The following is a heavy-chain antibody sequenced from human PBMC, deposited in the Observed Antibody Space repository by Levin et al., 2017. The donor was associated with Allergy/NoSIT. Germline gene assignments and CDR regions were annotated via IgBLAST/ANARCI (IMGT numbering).Heavy chain of an antibody. Sequence: PSETLSLTCTVSGGSLSSYYWSWIRQPPGKGLEWIGYIYYSGSTTYNPSLKSRVTISVDTSKNQFSLKLSSVTAADTAVYYCARSRSNYPGNYFDYWGQGTLVTVSS. CDR3: ARSRSNYPGNYFDY. D-gene: IGHD3-10*01. V-gene: IGHV4-59*08. J-gene: IGHJ4*02. CDR1: GGSLSSYY. CDR2: IYYSGST.